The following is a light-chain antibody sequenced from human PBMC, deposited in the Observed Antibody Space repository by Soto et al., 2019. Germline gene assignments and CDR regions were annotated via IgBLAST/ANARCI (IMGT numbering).Light chain of an antibody. CDR2: DAS. J-gene: IGKJ1*01. Sequence: DIQVTHSPSFLPASVGDRVTITCRASQGISSFLAWYLQKPGKAPKLLIYDASSLESGVPPRFSGSGSGTDFTLAISSLQPEDSATYYCLQDINYPWKFGQGTKVDIK. CDR3: LQDINYPWK. V-gene: IGKV1-9*01. CDR1: QGISSF.